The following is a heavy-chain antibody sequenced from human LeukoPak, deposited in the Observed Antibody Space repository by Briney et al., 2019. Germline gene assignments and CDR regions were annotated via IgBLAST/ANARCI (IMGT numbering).Heavy chain of an antibody. J-gene: IGHJ5*02. D-gene: IGHD3-10*01. CDR1: GVSISSSNSY. V-gene: IGHV4-39*01. CDR2: IYYSGNT. CDR3: ARHKGPHIIRGVLRNNWFDP. Sequence: NPSETLSLTCTVSGVSISSSNSYWGWIRQPPGKGLEWIGSIYYSGNTYYNASLKSQVSISIDTSKNQFSLKLSSVTAADTAVYYCARHKGPHIIRGVLRNNWFDPWGQGTLVTASS.